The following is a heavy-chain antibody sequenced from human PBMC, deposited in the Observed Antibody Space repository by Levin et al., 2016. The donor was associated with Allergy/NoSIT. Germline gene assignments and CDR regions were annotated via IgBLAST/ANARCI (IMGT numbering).Heavy chain of an antibody. Sequence: ASVKVSCKASGYTFTSYAMHWVRQAPGQRLEWMGWINAGNGNTKYSQKFQGRVTITRDTSASTAYMELSSLRSDDTAVYYCARDEGIAAPGAYYYYYMDVWGKGTTVTVSS. CDR3: ARDEGIAAPGAYYYYYMDV. D-gene: IGHD6-13*01. V-gene: IGHV1-3*01. J-gene: IGHJ6*03. CDR1: GYTFTSYA. CDR2: INAGNGNT.